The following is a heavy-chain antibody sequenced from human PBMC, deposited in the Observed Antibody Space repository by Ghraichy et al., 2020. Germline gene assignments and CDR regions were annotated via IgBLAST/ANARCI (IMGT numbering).Heavy chain of an antibody. CDR2: ISGGGGRT. V-gene: IGHV3-23*01. CDR3: AKNTVVVSAAILYYRYFGMDV. J-gene: IGHJ6*01. D-gene: IGHD2-2*01. Sequence: GGSLRLSCAASGFSFSTYAVNWVRQAPGKGLEWVSGISGGGGRTKYADSVKGRFTISRDNSKDTLYLQMNSLRAEDTAVYCAKNTVVVSAAILYYRYFGMDVWGQGTTVIVSS. CDR1: GFSFSTYA.